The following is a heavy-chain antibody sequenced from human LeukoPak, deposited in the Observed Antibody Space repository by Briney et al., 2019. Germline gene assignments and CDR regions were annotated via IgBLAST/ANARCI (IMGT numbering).Heavy chain of an antibody. CDR3: ARSIRRGYCSGGSCYFDY. J-gene: IGHJ4*02. CDR2: INPNNGGT. V-gene: IGHV1-2*02. D-gene: IGHD2-15*01. Sequence: EASVEVSCKASGYTFTGYYMHWVRQAPGQGLEWMGWINPNNGGTNYAQKFQGRVTMTRDTSISIVYMELSRLRSDDTAVYYCARSIRRGYCSGGSCYFDYWGQGTLVTVSS. CDR1: GYTFTGYY.